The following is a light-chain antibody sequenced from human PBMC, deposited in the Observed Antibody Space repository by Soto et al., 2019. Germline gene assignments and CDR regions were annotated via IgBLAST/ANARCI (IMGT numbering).Light chain of an antibody. Sequence: EIVLTQSPGTLSLSPGERATLSCRASQSVSSSYLAWYQQKPGQAPRLLIYGASSRATGIPDRFSGSGSGTDFTLTIIRLEPEDFAVYYCQQYGSSPGTVGQGTKLEIK. CDR2: GAS. J-gene: IGKJ2*02. CDR3: QQYGSSPGT. CDR1: QSVSSSY. V-gene: IGKV3-20*01.